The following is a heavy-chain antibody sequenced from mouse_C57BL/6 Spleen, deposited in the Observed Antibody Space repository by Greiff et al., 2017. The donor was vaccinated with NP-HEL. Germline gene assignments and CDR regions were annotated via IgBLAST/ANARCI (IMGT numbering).Heavy chain of an antibody. CDR1: GFTFSSYA. Sequence: EVQGVESGGGLVKPGGSLKLSCAASGFTFSSYAMSWVRQTPEKRLEWVATISDGGSYTYYPDNVKGRFTISRDNAKNNLYLQMSHLKSEDTAMYYCARDLGYDYDDGTSFDYWGQGTTLTVSS. CDR3: ARDLGYDYDDGTSFDY. CDR2: ISDGGSYT. V-gene: IGHV5-4*01. J-gene: IGHJ2*01. D-gene: IGHD2-4*01.